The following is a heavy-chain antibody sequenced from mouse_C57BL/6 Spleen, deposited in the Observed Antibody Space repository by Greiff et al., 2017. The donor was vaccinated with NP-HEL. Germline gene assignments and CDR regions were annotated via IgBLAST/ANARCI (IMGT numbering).Heavy chain of an antibody. V-gene: IGHV14-4*01. D-gene: IGHD1-2*01. CDR3: TTRMELLRP. CDR2: IDPENGDT. Sequence: DVQLQESGAELVRPGASVKLSCTASGFNIKDDYMHWVKQRPEQGLEWIGWIDPENGDTEYASKFQGKATITADTSSNTAYLQLSSLTSEDTAVYYCTTRMELLRPWGQGTLVTVSA. CDR1: GFNIKDDY. J-gene: IGHJ3*01.